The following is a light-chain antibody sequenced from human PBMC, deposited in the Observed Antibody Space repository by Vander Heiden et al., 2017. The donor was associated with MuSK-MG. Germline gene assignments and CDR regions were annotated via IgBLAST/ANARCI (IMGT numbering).Light chain of an antibody. J-gene: IGLJ2*01. CDR2: EVS. CDR3: SSSGGNNDVK. V-gene: IGLV2-8*01. Sequence: QSALTQPPSASGSPGQAVTISCTGTSRDVGRNNFVAWYQPHPGKAPNLIIYEVSRRTSGAPGRFSGSKSGNTASLTVSGLQADDEGDYYCSSSGGNNDVKFGGGTKLTVL. CDR1: SRDVGRNNF.